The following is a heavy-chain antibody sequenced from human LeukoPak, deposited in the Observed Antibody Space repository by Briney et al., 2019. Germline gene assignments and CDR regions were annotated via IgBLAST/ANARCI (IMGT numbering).Heavy chain of an antibody. J-gene: IGHJ5*02. Sequence: ASVKISCKTSGYTFTGYYMHWVRQAPGQGLEWMGWINPNSGGTNYAQKFQGRVTMTRDTSISTAYMELSRLRFDDTAVYYCARGRGDYDFWSGYYTAWFDPWGQGTLVTVSS. CDR2: INPNSGGT. CDR1: GYTFTGYY. V-gene: IGHV1-2*02. CDR3: ARGRGDYDFWSGYYTAWFDP. D-gene: IGHD3-3*01.